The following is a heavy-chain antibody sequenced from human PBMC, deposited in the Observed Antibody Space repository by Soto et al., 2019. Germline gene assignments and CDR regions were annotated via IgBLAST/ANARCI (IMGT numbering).Heavy chain of an antibody. J-gene: IGHJ4*02. CDR3: ARDESGSYFSHLGAYDY. CDR1: GYTFTSYG. Sequence: ASVKVSCKASGYTFTSYGISWVRQAPGQGLEWMGWISPYNGNTNYAQKLQGRVTMTTDTSTSTAYMELRSLRSDDTAVYYCARDESGSYFSHLGAYDYWGQGTLVTVSS. D-gene: IGHD1-26*01. V-gene: IGHV1-18*01. CDR2: ISPYNGNT.